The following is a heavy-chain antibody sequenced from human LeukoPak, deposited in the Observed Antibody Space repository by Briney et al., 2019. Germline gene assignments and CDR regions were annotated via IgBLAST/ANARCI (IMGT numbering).Heavy chain of an antibody. D-gene: IGHD1-14*01. CDR1: GLSFSSFA. Sequence: GGPLRLPCGATGLSFSSFAMSWVRQCPARGLEWVSSIRGNGQTFYGDSVKGRFTLYSDSSTNTVYFQLNNLRVEDTAIYFCARASWISTTDAVRWGQGTLVTVSS. V-gene: IGHV3-23*01. J-gene: IGHJ4*02. CDR2: IRGNGQT. CDR3: ARASWISTTDAVR.